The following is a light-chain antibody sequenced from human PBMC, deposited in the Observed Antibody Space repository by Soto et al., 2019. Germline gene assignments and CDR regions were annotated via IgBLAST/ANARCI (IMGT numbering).Light chain of an antibody. CDR3: SSYTSSSPYV. J-gene: IGLJ1*01. V-gene: IGLV2-14*01. CDR2: EVS. CDR1: SSDVGGYNY. Sequence: QSALTQPASVSGSPGQSITISCTGTSSDVGGYNYVSWYQQHPGKAPKLMIYEVSNRPSGVSNRFSGSKSGNTASLTISGLQAEDEADYYGSSYTSSSPYVFGTGTKLTVL.